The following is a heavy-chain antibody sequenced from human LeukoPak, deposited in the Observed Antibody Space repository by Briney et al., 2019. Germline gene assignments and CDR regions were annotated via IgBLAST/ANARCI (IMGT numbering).Heavy chain of an antibody. Sequence: ASVKVSCKVSGYTLTELSMHWVRQAPGKGLEWMGGFDPEDGETIYAQKFQGRVTMTEDTSTDTAYMELSSLRSEDTAVYYCATRTTDIVVVPAAMFPTEYWGQGTLVTVSS. J-gene: IGHJ4*02. CDR3: ATRTTDIVVVPAAMFPTEY. V-gene: IGHV1-24*01. D-gene: IGHD2-2*01. CDR1: GYTLTELS. CDR2: FDPEDGET.